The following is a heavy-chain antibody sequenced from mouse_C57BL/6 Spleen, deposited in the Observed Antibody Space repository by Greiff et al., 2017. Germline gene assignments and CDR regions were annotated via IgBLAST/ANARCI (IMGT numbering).Heavy chain of an antibody. CDR1: GYTFTDYY. Sequence: VQLQQSGPELVKPGASVKISCKASGYTFTDYYMNWVKQSHGQSLEWIGDINPNNGGTSYNQKFKGKATLTVDKSSSTAYMELRSLTSEDSAVYYGARGVVATPFGYWGQGTTLTVSS. V-gene: IGHV1-26*01. CDR2: INPNNGGT. J-gene: IGHJ2*01. D-gene: IGHD1-1*01. CDR3: ARGVVATPFGY.